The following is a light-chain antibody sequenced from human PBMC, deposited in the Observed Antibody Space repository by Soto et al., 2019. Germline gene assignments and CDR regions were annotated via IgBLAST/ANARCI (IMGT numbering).Light chain of an antibody. CDR3: QTWGAGIRV. CDR1: SGHRSYA. J-gene: IGLJ2*01. Sequence: QLVLTQSPSASASLGASVKLTCTLSSGHRSYAIAWHQQQPEKGPRYLMKINSDGRHSKGDGIPDRFSGSSSGTERYLTISSLQSEDEADYYCQTWGAGIRVFGGGTKLTVL. CDR2: INSDGRH. V-gene: IGLV4-69*02.